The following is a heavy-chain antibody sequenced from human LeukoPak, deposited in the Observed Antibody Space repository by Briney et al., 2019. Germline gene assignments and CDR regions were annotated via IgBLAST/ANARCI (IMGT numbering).Heavy chain of an antibody. CDR2: ISYDGSNK. J-gene: IGHJ4*02. CDR1: GFTFSSYG. CDR3: AKSLLRGYSYRSGSYSLDD. Sequence: GGPLRLSCAASGFTFSSYGMHWVRQAPGKGLEWVAVISYDGSNKYYADSVKGRFTISRDNSKNTLSLQMNSLRAEDTAVYYCAKSLLRGYSYRSGSYSLDDWGQGTLVTVSS. V-gene: IGHV3-30*18. D-gene: IGHD3-10*01.